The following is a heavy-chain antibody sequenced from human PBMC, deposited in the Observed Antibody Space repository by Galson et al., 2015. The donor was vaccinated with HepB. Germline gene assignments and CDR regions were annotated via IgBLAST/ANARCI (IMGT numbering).Heavy chain of an antibody. J-gene: IGHJ5*02. D-gene: IGHD6-19*01. CDR1: GFTFSSYS. CDR3: ARDSSGWYNRWGWFDP. Sequence: SLRLSCAASGFTFSSYSMNWVRQAPGKGLEWVSSISSSSSYIYYADSVKGRFTISRDNAKNSLYLQMNSLRAEDTAVYYCARDSSGWYNRWGWFDPWGQGTLVTVSS. V-gene: IGHV3-21*01. CDR2: ISSSSSYI.